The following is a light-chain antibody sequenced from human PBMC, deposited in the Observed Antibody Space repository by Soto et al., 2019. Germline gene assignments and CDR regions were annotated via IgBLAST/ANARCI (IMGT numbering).Light chain of an antibody. V-gene: IGKV3-20*01. CDR3: QQCASSMT. CDR1: QSVDSAF. Sequence: EIVLTQSPGSLSLSLGERATLSCRASQSVDSAFFAWYQQKPGQPPRLLMYGASRRATGIPDRFSGNGYGTDFTLSIIRLEPEEFVVYYCQQCASSMTVGQGAKVEI. J-gene: IGKJ1*01. CDR2: GAS.